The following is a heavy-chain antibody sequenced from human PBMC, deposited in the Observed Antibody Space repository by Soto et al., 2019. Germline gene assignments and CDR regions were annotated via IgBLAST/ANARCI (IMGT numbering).Heavy chain of an antibody. V-gene: IGHV3-23*01. J-gene: IGHJ4*02. Sequence: EVQLLESGGGLVQPGGSLRLSCAASGFTFSSFAMSWVRQAPGKGLEWVSAISASGDGTYYADSVKGRFTISRDNSKNPLVLQMSSLRAEDTAVYYCAKGDGILRFELDSWGQGTLVTVSS. CDR3: AKGDGILRFELDS. CDR1: GFTFSSFA. CDR2: ISASGDGT. D-gene: IGHD3-10*01.